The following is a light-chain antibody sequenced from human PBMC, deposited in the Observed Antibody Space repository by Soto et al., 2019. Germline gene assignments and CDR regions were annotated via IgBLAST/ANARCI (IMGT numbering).Light chain of an antibody. V-gene: IGKV3-20*01. CDR3: QQYGSSPPIT. Sequence: EIVLTQSPGSLSLSPGERATLSCRASQSVSSSYLAWYQQKPGQAPRLLMYGASSRATGIPDRFSGSGSGTDFTLTISRLEPEDFAVYYCQQYGSSPPITFGQWTRLEIK. CDR2: GAS. J-gene: IGKJ5*01. CDR1: QSVSSSY.